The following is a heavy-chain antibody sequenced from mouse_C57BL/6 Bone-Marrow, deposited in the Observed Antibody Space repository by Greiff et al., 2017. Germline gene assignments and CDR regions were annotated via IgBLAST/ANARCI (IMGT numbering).Heavy chain of an antibody. J-gene: IGHJ1*03. CDR3: ARGDWARFDV. Sequence: VQLKQSGAELARPGASVKLSCKASGYTFTSYGISWVKQRIGQGLEWIGEIYPRSGNTYYNEKFKGKATLTADKSSSTAYMELRSLTSEDSAVYFCARGDWARFDVWGTGTTVTVSS. V-gene: IGHV1-81*01. CDR1: GYTFTSYG. CDR2: IYPRSGNT. D-gene: IGHD4-1*01.